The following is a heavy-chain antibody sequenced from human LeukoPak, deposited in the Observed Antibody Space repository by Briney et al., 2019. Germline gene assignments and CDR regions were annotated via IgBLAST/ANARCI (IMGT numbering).Heavy chain of an antibody. J-gene: IGHJ5*02. CDR1: GYTFTSYG. Sequence: ASVKVSCKASGYTFTSYGISWVRQAPGQGLEWMGWISAYNANTNYAHNLQGRVTLTTDTSTNTAYMELRTLRSEDTAVYYCASGTYYGSGVFDPWGQGTLVTVSS. CDR2: ISAYNANT. D-gene: IGHD3-10*01. CDR3: ASGTYYGSGVFDP. V-gene: IGHV1-18*01.